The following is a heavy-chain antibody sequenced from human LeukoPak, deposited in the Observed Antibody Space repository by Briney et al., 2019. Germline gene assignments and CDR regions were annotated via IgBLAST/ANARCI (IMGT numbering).Heavy chain of an antibody. J-gene: IGHJ4*02. CDR3: AREPMYAALDY. D-gene: IGHD2-15*01. V-gene: IGHV3-30*04. Sequence: GRSLRLSCAASGFTFSSYAMHWVRQAPGKGLEGVAVISYDGSKKYYADSVKGRFTISRDNSKNTLYLQMNSLRAEDTAVYYCAREPMYAALDYWGQGTLVTVSS. CDR1: GFTFSSYA. CDR2: ISYDGSKK.